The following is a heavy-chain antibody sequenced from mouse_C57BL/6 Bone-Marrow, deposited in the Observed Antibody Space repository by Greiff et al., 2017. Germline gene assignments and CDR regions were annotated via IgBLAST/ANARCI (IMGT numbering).Heavy chain of an antibody. CDR2: IDPSDSYT. CDR1: GYTFTSYW. J-gene: IGHJ4*01. V-gene: IGHV1-59*01. Sequence: VQLQQPGAELVRPGTSVKLSCKASGYTFTSYWMHWVKQRPGQGLEWIGVIDPSDSYTNYNQKFKGKATLTVDTDSSTAYMQLSSLTSEDSAVYYCARRGIYYYGSSPYYYAMDYWGQGTSVTVSS. D-gene: IGHD1-1*01. CDR3: ARRGIYYYGSSPYYYAMDY.